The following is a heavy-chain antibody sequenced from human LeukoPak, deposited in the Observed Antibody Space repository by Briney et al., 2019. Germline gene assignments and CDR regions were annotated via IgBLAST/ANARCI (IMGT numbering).Heavy chain of an antibody. CDR1: GFTFSSYG. CDR3: AKVAYSSGWRFDY. V-gene: IGHV3-30*18. CDR2: ISYDGSNK. J-gene: IGHJ4*02. D-gene: IGHD6-19*01. Sequence: GRSLRLSCAASGFTFSSYGMHWVRQAPGKGLEWVAVISYDGSNKYYADSVKGRFTISRDNSKNMLYLQMNSLRAEDTAVYYCAKVAYSSGWRFDYWGQGTLVTVSS.